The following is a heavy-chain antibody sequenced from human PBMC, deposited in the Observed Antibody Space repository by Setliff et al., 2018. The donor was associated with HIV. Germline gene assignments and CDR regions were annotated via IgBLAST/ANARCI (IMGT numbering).Heavy chain of an antibody. V-gene: IGHV3-30*02. CDR1: GFTFSGYG. J-gene: IGHJ6*02. CDR3: ARDLLTTGEVPYYYYGMDV. CDR2: IEADGSNK. Sequence: HPGGSLSLSCAASGFTFSGYGMHWVRQTPDKGLEWGAFIEADGSNKYYADSVKGRFTISRDNSKNTLYLQMNSLSAEDTAVYYCARDLLTTGEVPYYYYGMDVWGQGTTVTVSS. D-gene: IGHD7-27*01.